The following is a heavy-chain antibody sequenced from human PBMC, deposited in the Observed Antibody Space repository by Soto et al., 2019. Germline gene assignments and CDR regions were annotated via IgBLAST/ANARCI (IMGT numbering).Heavy chain of an antibody. CDR3: ATLANLRLTIFEVVNDF. V-gene: IGHV3-15*01. Sequence: GGSLRLSCAASGFTFSNAWMSWVRQAPGKGLEWVGRIKSKTDGGTTDYAAPVKGRFTISRDESKNTLYMQMNSLKTEDTAVYYCATLANLRLTIFEVVNDFWGQGTMVTVSS. D-gene: IGHD3-3*01. J-gene: IGHJ4*02. CDR2: IKSKTDGGTT. CDR1: GFTFSNAW.